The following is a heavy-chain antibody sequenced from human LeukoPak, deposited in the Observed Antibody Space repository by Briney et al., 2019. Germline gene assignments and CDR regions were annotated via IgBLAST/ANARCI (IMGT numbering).Heavy chain of an antibody. CDR2: ISAYNGNT. J-gene: IGHJ4*02. Sequence: GASVKVSCKASGYTLTSYGISWVRQAPGQGLEWMGWISAYNGNTNYAQRLQGRVTMTTDTSTSTAYMELRSLRSDDTAVYYCARVVTEQWLTRDLSFDYWGQGTLVTVSS. D-gene: IGHD6-19*01. CDR3: ARVVTEQWLTRDLSFDY. V-gene: IGHV1-18*01. CDR1: GYTLTSYG.